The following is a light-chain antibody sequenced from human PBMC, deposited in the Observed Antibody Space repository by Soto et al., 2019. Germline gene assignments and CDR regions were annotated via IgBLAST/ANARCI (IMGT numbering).Light chain of an antibody. J-gene: IGKJ3*01. V-gene: IGKV3D-15*01. Sequence: EIVMTQSPATLSVSPGERATLSCRASQSVSSNLAWYQQKPGQAPRLLIYGASTRATGIPAWFSGSGSGTEFTLTISSLQSEDFAVYYCQQYNNLPFTFGPGTKVDIK. CDR3: QQYNNLPFT. CDR2: GAS. CDR1: QSVSSN.